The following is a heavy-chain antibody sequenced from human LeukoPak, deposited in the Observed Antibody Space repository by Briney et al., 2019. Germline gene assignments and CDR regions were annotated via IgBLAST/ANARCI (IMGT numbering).Heavy chain of an antibody. V-gene: IGHV3-23*01. CDR1: GFTFSSYA. CDR3: AKDRARVGATFFDY. D-gene: IGHD1-26*01. Sequence: PGGSLRLSCAASGFTFSSYAMSWVRQAPGKGLELVSAISGSGGSTYYADSVKGRFTISRDNSKNTLYLQMNSLRAEDTAVYYCAKDRARVGATFFDYWGQGTLVTVSS. J-gene: IGHJ4*02. CDR2: ISGSGGST.